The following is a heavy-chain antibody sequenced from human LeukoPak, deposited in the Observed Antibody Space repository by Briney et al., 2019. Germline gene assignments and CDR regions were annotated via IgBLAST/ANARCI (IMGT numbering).Heavy chain of an antibody. J-gene: IGHJ4*02. CDR2: ISSSGSTI. V-gene: IGHV3-48*03. CDR1: GFTFSSYE. CDR3: ARGFLGPFDY. D-gene: IGHD2-21*01. Sequence: PGGSLRLSCAASGFTFSSYEMNWVRQAQGKGLEWVSYISSSGSTIYYADSVKGRFTISRDNAKNSLYLQMNSLRAEDTAVYYCARGFLGPFDYWGQGTLVTVSS.